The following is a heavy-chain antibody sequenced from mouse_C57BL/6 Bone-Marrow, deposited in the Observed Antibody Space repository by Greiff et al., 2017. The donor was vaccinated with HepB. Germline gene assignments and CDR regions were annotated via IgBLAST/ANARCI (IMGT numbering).Heavy chain of an antibody. V-gene: IGHV5-4*01. J-gene: IGHJ4*01. CDR1: GFTFSSYA. D-gene: IGHD2-3*01. Sequence: EVNVVESGGGLVKPGGSLKLSCAASGFTFSSYAMSWVRQTPEKRLEWVATISDGGSYTYYPDNVKGRFTISRDNAKNNLYLQMSHLKSEDTAMYYCARDSDLMVTTNYYAMDYWGQGTSVTVSS. CDR2: ISDGGSYT. CDR3: ARDSDLMVTTNYYAMDY.